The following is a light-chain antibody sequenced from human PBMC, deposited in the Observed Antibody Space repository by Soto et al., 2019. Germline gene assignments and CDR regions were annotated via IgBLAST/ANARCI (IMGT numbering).Light chain of an antibody. V-gene: IGLV2-14*01. CDR1: SSDVGGYNY. J-gene: IGLJ2*01. CDR3: SSYTSSSTLV. CDR2: DVT. Sequence: QSVLTQPASVSGSPGQSITISCTGTSSDVGGYNYVSWYQQHPGIAPKLLIYDVTNRPSGVSNRFSGSKSGNTASLTTSGLQAEDEADYYCSSYTSSSTLVFGGGTKVTVL.